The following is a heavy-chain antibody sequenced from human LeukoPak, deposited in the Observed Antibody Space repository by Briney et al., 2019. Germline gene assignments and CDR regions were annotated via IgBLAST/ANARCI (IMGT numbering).Heavy chain of an antibody. J-gene: IGHJ4*02. CDR1: GGTFSSYA. CDR3: ARKWGSSSSGYTFDY. V-gene: IGHV1-69*06. D-gene: IGHD3-22*01. CDR2: IIPIFGTA. Sequence: ASVKVSCKASGGTFSSYAIIWVRQAPGQGLEWMGGIIPIFGTANYAQKFQGRVTITADKSTSTAYMELSSLRSEDTAVYYCARKWGSSSSGYTFDYWGQGTLVTVSS.